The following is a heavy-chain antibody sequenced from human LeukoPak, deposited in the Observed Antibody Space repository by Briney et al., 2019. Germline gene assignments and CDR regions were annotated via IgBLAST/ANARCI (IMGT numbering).Heavy chain of an antibody. CDR3: AKKVGLLEWFQPFDY. D-gene: IGHD3-3*01. J-gene: IGHJ4*02. CDR1: GFTFSSYW. CDR2: ISGSGGST. Sequence: GSLRLSCAASGFTFSSYWMSWVRQAPGKGLEWVSAISGSGGSTYYADSVKGRFTISRDNSKNTLYLQMNSLRAEDTAVYYCAKKVGLLEWFQPFDYRGQGTLVTVSS. V-gene: IGHV3-23*01.